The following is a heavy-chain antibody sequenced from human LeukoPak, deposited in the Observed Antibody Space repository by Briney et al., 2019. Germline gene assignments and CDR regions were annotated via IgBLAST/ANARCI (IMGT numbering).Heavy chain of an antibody. J-gene: IGHJ5*02. Sequence: ASVKVSCKASGYTFTSYYMHWVRQAPGQGLEWMGWINPNSGGTNYAQKFQGRVTMTRDTSISTAYMELSRLRSDDTAVYYCARDRRRYYDHKWLIWFDPWSQGTLVTVSS. D-gene: IGHD3-22*01. CDR3: ARDRRRYYDHKWLIWFDP. CDR2: INPNSGGT. V-gene: IGHV1-2*02. CDR1: GYTFTSYY.